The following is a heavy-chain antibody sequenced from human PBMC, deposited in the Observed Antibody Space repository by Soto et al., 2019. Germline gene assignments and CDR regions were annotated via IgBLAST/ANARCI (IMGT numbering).Heavy chain of an antibody. J-gene: IGHJ4*02. CDR1: VFTFTRYS. Sequence: GGSLRLSCAASVFTFTRYSMNWVRQAPGKGLEWVSSISSTTNYIYYGDSMKGRFTISRDNAKNSLYLEMNSLRAEDTAVYYCARESEDLTSNLDYWGQGTLVTVSS. CDR3: ARESEDLTSNLDY. V-gene: IGHV3-21*06. CDR2: ISSTTNYI.